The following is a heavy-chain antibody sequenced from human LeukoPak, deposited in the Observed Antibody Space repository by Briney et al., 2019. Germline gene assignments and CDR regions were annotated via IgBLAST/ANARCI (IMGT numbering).Heavy chain of an antibody. Sequence: GGSLRLSRAASGFTFSSYSMIWVRQAPGKGLEWVTYICSSRTKYYEDSVKRRLTISSDNTKNYLLLLQNSQQGEDTTAYYCPRTNGSSWYGDYWGQGTLVTVSS. CDR2: ICSSRTK. V-gene: IGHV3-48*04. D-gene: IGHD6-13*01. J-gene: IGHJ4*02. CDR1: GFTFSSYS. CDR3: PRTNGSSWYGDY.